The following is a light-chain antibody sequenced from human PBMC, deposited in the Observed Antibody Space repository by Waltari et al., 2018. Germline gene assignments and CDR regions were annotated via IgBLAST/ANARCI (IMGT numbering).Light chain of an antibody. CDR3: SSYTIRSTYV. V-gene: IGLV2-14*03. J-gene: IGLJ1*01. Sequence: QSALTQPASVSGSPGQSITISCTGTSSDVRGYNYVSWYQQHPGKAPKLIISDVSNRPSGVSSRFSGSKSGNTASLTISGLQAEDEADYYCSSYTIRSTYVFGIGTKVTVL. CDR1: SSDVRGYNY. CDR2: DVS.